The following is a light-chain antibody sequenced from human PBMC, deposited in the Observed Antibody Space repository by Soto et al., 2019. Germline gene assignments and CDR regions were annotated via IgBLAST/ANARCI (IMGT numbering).Light chain of an antibody. Sequence: EIVLTPSPGTLSLSPGERATLSCRAGQSVSSSYLAWYQQKPGQAPRLLIYGASSRATGIPARFSGSGSGTDFTLTISSLEPEDFAVYYCQQRSNWPITFGQGTRLEIK. J-gene: IGKJ5*01. CDR3: QQRSNWPIT. CDR1: QSVSSSY. CDR2: GAS. V-gene: IGKV3D-20*02.